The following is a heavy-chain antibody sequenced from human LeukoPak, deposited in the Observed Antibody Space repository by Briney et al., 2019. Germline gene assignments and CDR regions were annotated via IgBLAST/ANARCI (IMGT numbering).Heavy chain of an antibody. CDR3: ARAVNFWSGYYNSYWFDP. J-gene: IGHJ5*02. CDR2: IYYSGST. CDR1: GGSISSYY. Sequence: SETLSLTCTVSGGSISSYYWSWIRQPPGKGLEWIGYIYYSGSTSYNPSLKSRVTISVDTSKNQFSLKLSSVTAADTAVYYCARAVNFWSGYYNSYWFDPWGQGTLVTVSS. D-gene: IGHD3-3*01. V-gene: IGHV4-59*01.